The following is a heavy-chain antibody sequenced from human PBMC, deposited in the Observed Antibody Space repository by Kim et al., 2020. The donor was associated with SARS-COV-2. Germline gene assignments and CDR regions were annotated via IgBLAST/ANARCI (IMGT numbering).Heavy chain of an antibody. V-gene: IGHV3-30*01. D-gene: IGHD1-26*01. Sequence: DPVRGRFTNSRENSKNTLYLQMNRLRAGDTAVYYCAREWELLEAFDIWGQGTMVTVSS. CDR3: AREWELLEAFDI. J-gene: IGHJ3*02.